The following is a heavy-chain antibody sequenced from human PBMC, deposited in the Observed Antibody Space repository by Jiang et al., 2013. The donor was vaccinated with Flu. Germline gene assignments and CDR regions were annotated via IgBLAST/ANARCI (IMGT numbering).Heavy chain of an antibody. CDR3: AREIIVVVVAVTGTDAFDI. J-gene: IGHJ3*02. CDR1: GFTFSSYA. CDR2: ISYDGSNK. D-gene: IGHD2-15*01. Sequence: VESGGGVVQPGRSLRLSCAASGFTFSSYAMHWVRQAPGKGLEWVAVISYDGSNKYYADSVKGRFTISRDNSKNTLYLQMNSLRAEDTAVYYCAREIIVVVVAVTGTDAFDIWGQGTMVTVSS. V-gene: IGHV3-30-3*01.